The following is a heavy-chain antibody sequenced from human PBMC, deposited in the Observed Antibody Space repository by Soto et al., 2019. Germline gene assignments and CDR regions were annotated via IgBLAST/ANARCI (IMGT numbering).Heavy chain of an antibody. Sequence: GGSLRLSCAASGFTVSSNYMSWVRQAPGKGLEWVSVIYSGGSTYYADSVKGRFTISRDNSKNTLYLQMNSPRAEDAAVYYCASIAARPEYFEHWGQGTLVTVSS. CDR1: GFTVSSNY. J-gene: IGHJ1*01. V-gene: IGHV3-53*01. D-gene: IGHD6-6*01. CDR2: IYSGGST. CDR3: ASIAARPEYFEH.